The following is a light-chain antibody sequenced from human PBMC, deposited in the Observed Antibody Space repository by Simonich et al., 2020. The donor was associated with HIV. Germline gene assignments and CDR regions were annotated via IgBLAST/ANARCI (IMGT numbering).Light chain of an antibody. CDR1: SSDVGDYNY. CDR2: DVS. Sequence: QSALTQPASVSGSPAQSITISCTGTSSDVGDYNYVSWYQQHPGKAPKLMIFDVSKRPSGVSNRFSGSKSGNTASLTISGLQAEDEADYYCSSYTSSSTWVFGGGTKLTVL. J-gene: IGLJ3*02. CDR3: SSYTSSSTWV. V-gene: IGLV2-14*01.